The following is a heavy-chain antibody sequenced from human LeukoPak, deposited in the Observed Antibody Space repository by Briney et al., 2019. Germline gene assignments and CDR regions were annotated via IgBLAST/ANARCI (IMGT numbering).Heavy chain of an antibody. CDR1: GGSISSGGYY. D-gene: IGHD3-22*01. Sequence: SETLSLTCTVSGGSISSGGYYWSWIRQHPGKGLEWIGYIYYSGSTYYNPSLKSRVTISVDTSKNQFSLKLSSVTSADTAVYYCARGSYYGSSGYYSFDPWGQGTLVTVSS. CDR2: IYYSGST. J-gene: IGHJ5*02. CDR3: ARGSYYGSSGYYSFDP. V-gene: IGHV4-31*03.